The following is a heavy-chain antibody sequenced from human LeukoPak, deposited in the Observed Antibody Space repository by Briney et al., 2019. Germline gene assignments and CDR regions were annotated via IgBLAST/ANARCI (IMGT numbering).Heavy chain of an antibody. Sequence: ASVKVSCKASGYTFTGYYMHWVRQAPGQGLEWMGWINPNSGGTNYAQKFQSWVTMTRDTSISTAYMELSRLRSDDTAVYYCARDLRSGMVGAVSGMDVWGQGTTVTVSS. CDR1: GYTFTGYY. CDR3: ARDLRSGMVGAVSGMDV. V-gene: IGHV1-2*04. D-gene: IGHD1-26*01. CDR2: INPNSGGT. J-gene: IGHJ6*02.